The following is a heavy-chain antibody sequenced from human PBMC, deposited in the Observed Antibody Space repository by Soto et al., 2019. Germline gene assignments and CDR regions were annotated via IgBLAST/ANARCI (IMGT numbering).Heavy chain of an antibody. V-gene: IGHV3-23*01. D-gene: IGHD6-6*01. CDR1: GFSFSTNA. CDR2: ISASGGNT. J-gene: IGHJ3*01. CDR3: AKDFYSTSYSTSSFSAFDF. Sequence: EVQLLESGGGLVQPGGSLRLSCAASGFSFSTNAMSWVRQAPGKGLEWVSGISASGGNTYHAECVKGRFTISRDNSKNALYLQMNSLRAGDTAVYYCAKDFYSTSYSTSSFSAFDFWGQGTVVTVSS.